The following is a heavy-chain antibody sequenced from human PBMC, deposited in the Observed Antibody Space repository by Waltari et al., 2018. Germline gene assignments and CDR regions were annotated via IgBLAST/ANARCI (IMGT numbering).Heavy chain of an antibody. D-gene: IGHD5-12*01. CDR3: VKYSGFDYFFDF. CDR1: GFTFITCN. V-gene: IGHV3-30*18. CDR2: ISHDGNNK. Sequence: QLVESGGGVVQPGRSLRLSCVAAGFTFITCNMHWARQAPGQGLEWVASISHDGNNKDYADSVKSRFTVSRDNSQNTLYLQINNLRADDTAVYYCVKYSGFDYFFDFWGQGTPVTVSS. J-gene: IGHJ4*02.